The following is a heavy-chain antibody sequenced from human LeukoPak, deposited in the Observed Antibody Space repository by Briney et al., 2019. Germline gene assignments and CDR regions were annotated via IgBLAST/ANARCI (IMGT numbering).Heavy chain of an antibody. CDR2: INPSGGST. CDR3: ARDSPRSLGELSLYGWIPL. D-gene: IGHD3-16*02. Sequence: ASVKVSCKASGYTFTSYYMHWVRQAPGQGLEWMGIINPSGGSTSYAQKFQGRVTMTRDTSTSTVYMELSSLRSEDTAVYYCARDSPRSLGELSLYGWIPLWGQGTLVTVSS. J-gene: IGHJ4*02. CDR1: GYTFTSYY. V-gene: IGHV1-46*01.